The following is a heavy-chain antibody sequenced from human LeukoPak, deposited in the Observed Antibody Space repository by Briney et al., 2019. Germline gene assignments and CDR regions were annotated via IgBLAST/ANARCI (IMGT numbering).Heavy chain of an antibody. CDR2: ISYDGSNK. CDR1: GFTFSSYG. Sequence: PGGSLRLSCAASGFTFSSYGMHWVRQAPGKGLEWVAVISYDGSNKYYADSVKGRFTISRDNSKNTLYLQMNSLRAEDTAVYYCAKDAARQYGSGSYNYYYGMDVWGKGTTVTVSS. CDR3: AKDAARQYGSGSYNYYYGMDV. D-gene: IGHD3-10*01. J-gene: IGHJ6*04. V-gene: IGHV3-30*18.